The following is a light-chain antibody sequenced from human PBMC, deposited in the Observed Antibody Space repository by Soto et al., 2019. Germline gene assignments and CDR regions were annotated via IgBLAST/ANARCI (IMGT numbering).Light chain of an antibody. CDR2: SDN. Sequence: QSALTQPPSASGTPGQRGTISCSGNNSNVGNNAVSWYQHVPGTAPKLLIYSDNQRPSGVPDRFSGSKSGTSASLAISGLQSGDEADYYCAAWDDSLNGVIFGGGTKLTVL. V-gene: IGLV1-44*01. J-gene: IGLJ2*01. CDR1: NSNVGNNA. CDR3: AAWDDSLNGVI.